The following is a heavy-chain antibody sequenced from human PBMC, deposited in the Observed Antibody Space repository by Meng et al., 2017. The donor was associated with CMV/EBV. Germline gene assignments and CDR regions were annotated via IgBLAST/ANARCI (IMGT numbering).Heavy chain of an antibody. CDR1: GGSFSGYY. CDR2: INHSGST. V-gene: IGHV4-34*01. CDR3: ARARLGSGYPYYYYGMDV. D-gene: IGHD3-3*01. J-gene: IGHJ6*02. Sequence: SETLSLTCAVYGGSFSGYYWSWIRQPPGKGLEWIGEINHSGSTNYNPSLKRRVTISVDTSKNQFSLKLSSVTAADTAVYYCARARLGSGYPYYYYGMDVWGQGTTVTVSS.